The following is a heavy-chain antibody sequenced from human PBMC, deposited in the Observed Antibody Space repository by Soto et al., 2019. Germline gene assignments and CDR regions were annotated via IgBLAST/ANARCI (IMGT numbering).Heavy chain of an antibody. J-gene: IGHJ4*02. CDR1: GFTFDDYA. Sequence: EMQLVESGGGLVQPGRSLRLSCAASGFTFDDYAMHWVRQAPGEGLEWVSGISWDSGTTDYAFSVKGRFTVSRDNAKNSLYLQMNSLRPEDTALYYCVKEKGNDGDHVEFDYWGQGTLVTVSS. CDR3: VKEKGNDGDHVEFDY. D-gene: IGHD4-17*01. V-gene: IGHV3-9*01. CDR2: ISWDSGTT.